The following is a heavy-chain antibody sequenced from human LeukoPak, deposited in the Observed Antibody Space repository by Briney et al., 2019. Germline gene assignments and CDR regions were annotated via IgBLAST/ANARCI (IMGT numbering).Heavy chain of an antibody. D-gene: IGHD3-22*01. Sequence: GGYLRLSCAASGFIFSSYNMNWVRQAPGKGLEWVSFIGSSGSPIYYADSVKGRFTISRDNAENSLYLQMNSLTDEDTAVYYCARCKSSCYYEEWGQGTLVTVSS. J-gene: IGHJ4*02. V-gene: IGHV3-48*02. CDR2: IGSSGSPI. CDR1: GFIFSSYN. CDR3: ARCKSSCYYEE.